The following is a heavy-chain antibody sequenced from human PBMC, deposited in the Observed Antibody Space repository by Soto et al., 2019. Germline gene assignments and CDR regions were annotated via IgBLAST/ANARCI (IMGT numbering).Heavy chain of an antibody. Sequence: GASVKVSCKASGYIFTGYFIQWLRQAPGQGLEWMGWINPNTSATNYAQKFQGRVTMTRDTSISTAYMELSRLRSDDTAVYYCAGSGEYYYYYGMDVWGQGTTVTVSS. CDR3: AGSGEYYYYYGMDV. CDR1: GYIFTGYF. J-gene: IGHJ6*02. V-gene: IGHV1-2*02. D-gene: IGHD1-1*01. CDR2: INPNTSAT.